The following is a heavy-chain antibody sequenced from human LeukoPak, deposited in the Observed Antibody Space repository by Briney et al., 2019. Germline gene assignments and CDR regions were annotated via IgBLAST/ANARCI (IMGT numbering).Heavy chain of an antibody. J-gene: IGHJ4*02. V-gene: IGHV4-4*02. D-gene: IGHD4/OR15-4a*01. CDR3: ARHPYIDYAFDY. Sequence: SETLSLTCAVSGGSISSSNWWSWVRQPPGKGLEWIGEIYHSGSTNYNPSLKSRVTISVDTSKNQFSLKLSSVSAADTAVYYCARHPYIDYAFDYWGQGTLVTVSS. CDR1: GGSISSSNW. CDR2: IYHSGST.